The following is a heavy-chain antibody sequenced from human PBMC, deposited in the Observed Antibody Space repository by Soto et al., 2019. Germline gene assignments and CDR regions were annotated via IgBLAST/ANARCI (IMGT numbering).Heavy chain of an antibody. CDR3: ARASINSGWYFKEGYNDAMDV. V-gene: IGHV3-30-3*01. CDR2: ISYDGSNK. D-gene: IGHD6-19*01. CDR1: GFTFNTFA. J-gene: IGHJ6*02. Sequence: QVQLVESGGGVVQPGRSLRLSCAASGFTFNTFAMHWVRQAPGKGLEWVAVISYDGSNKFYADSVKGRFTISRDNSKNTLFLQMNSLRAEDTAVYYCARASINSGWYFKEGYNDAMDVWGQGTAVTVSS.